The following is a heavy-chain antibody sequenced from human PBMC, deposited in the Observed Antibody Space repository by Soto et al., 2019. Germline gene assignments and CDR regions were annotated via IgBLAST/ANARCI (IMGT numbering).Heavy chain of an antibody. CDR1: GFTFSSYS. V-gene: IGHV3-48*02. Sequence: PGGSLRLSCAASGFTFSSYSMNWVRQAPGKGLEWVSYISSSSSTIYYADSVKGRFTISRDNAKNSLYLQLNSLRDEDTAVYYCASISSRSCSGGRCYRPIDYWGQGTLVTVSS. CDR3: ASISSRSCSGGRCYRPIDY. D-gene: IGHD2-15*01. J-gene: IGHJ4*02. CDR2: ISSSSSTI.